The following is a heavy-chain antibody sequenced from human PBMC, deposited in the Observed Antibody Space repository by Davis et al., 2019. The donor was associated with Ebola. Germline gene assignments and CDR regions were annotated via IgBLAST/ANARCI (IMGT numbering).Heavy chain of an antibody. J-gene: IGHJ4*02. Sequence: ASVKVSCKASGYTFTSYGISWVRQAPGQGLEWMGWISAYNGNTNYAQKLQGRVTMTTDTSTSTAYMELRSLRSDDTAVYYCARVNPRGTEAAAGTRGWVDYWGQGTLVTVSS. V-gene: IGHV1-18*01. CDR2: ISAYNGNT. CDR3: ARVNPRGTEAAAGTRGWVDY. D-gene: IGHD6-13*01. CDR1: GYTFTSYG.